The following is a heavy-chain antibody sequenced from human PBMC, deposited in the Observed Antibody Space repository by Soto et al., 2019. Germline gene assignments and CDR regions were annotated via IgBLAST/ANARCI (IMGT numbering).Heavy chain of an antibody. CDR1: GYRFTTYY. J-gene: IGHJ4*02. CDR2: MNIDTGGT. CDR3: VRDTGRSLASVRFDA. D-gene: IGHD1-1*01. V-gene: IGHV1-2*06. Sequence: ASVKVSCKASGYRFTTYYIHWVRQAPGQGLEWMGRMNIDTGGTTYAQKFQGRVTLTGDTSISTAYMELNTLKSDDSALYYCVRDTGRSLASVRFDAWGQGTLVTVSS.